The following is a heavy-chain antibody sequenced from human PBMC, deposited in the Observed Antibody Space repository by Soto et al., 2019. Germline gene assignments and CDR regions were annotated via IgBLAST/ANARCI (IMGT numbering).Heavy chain of an antibody. CDR2: MNPNSGNT. V-gene: IGHV1-8*01. CDR3: AGISGWYRFYYYYYGMDV. CDR1: GYTFTSYD. Sequence: ASVKVSCKASGYTFTSYDINWVRQATGQGLEWMGWMNPNSGNTGYAQKFQGRVTMTRNTSISTAYMELSSLRSEDTAVYYCAGISGWYRFYYYYYGMDVWGQGTTVTVSS. J-gene: IGHJ6*02. D-gene: IGHD6-19*01.